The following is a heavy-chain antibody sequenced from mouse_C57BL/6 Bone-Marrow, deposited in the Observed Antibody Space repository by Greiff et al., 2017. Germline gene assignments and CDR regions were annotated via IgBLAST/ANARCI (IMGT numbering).Heavy chain of an antibody. CDR2: IDPSDSYT. CDR3: ARDRYSRAY. V-gene: IGHV1-50*01. Sequence: QVQLQQPGAELVKPGASVKLSCKASGYTFTSYWMQWVKQRPGQGLEWIGEIDPSDSYTNYNQKFKGQATLTVDTSSSTAYMQLSSLTSEDSAVYYCARDRYSRAYWGQGTLVTVSA. J-gene: IGHJ3*01. CDR1: GYTFTSYW. D-gene: IGHD2-5*01.